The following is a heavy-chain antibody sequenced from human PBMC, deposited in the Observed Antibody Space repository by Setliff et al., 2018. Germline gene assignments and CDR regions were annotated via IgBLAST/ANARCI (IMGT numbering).Heavy chain of an antibody. V-gene: IGHV4-4*02. CDR2: IYHSGST. J-gene: IGHJ5*02. CDR3: ARGVYCSSTSCSPGLNWFDP. Sequence: KPSETLSLTCTVSGGSISSYYWSWVRQPPGKGLEWIGEIYHSGSTNYNPSLKSRVTISVDKSKNQFSLKLSSVTAADTAVYYCARGVYCSSTSCSPGLNWFDPWGQGTLVTVSS. CDR1: GGSISSYY. D-gene: IGHD2-2*01.